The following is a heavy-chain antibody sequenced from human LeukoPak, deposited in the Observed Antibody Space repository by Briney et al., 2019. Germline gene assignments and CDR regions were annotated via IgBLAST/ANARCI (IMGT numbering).Heavy chain of an antibody. J-gene: IGHJ4*02. CDR1: GFTFSNYW. V-gene: IGHV3-74*01. CDR3: ARGGAARPDY. Sequence: PGGSLRLSCAASGFTFSNYWMHWVRQAPGKGLVWVSRINSDGINTIYADSVKGRFTISRDNAKNTLNLQMNSLRAEDTAMYYCARGGAARPDYWGQGTLVTVSS. D-gene: IGHD6-6*01. CDR2: INSDGINT.